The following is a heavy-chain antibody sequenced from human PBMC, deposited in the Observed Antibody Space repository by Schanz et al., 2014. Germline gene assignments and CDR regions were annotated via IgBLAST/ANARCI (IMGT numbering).Heavy chain of an antibody. CDR3: VKDLQRELLRDDHYYGMDV. Sequence: VQLVESGGGLVQPGGSLRLSCAASGYTFSSNAMSWVRQAPGKGLEWVAVVCYDGSKKYYADSVKGRFTTSRDNSKNTMYLQMNSLRAEDTAVYYCVKDLQRELLRDDHYYGMDVWGQGTLVTVSS. CDR1: GYTFSSNA. V-gene: IGHV3-33*06. J-gene: IGHJ6*02. CDR2: VCYDGSKK. D-gene: IGHD1-26*01.